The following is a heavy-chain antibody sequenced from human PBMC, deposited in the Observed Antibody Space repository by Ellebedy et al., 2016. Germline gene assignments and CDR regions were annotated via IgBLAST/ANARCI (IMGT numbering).Heavy chain of an antibody. D-gene: IGHD3-10*01. CDR1: GYTFTGYY. Sequence: ASVKVSCKASGYTFTGYYMHWVRQAPGQGLEWMGWINPNSGGTNYAQKFQGWVTMTRDTSISTAYMELSRLRSDDTAVYYCARTISYYPYGMDVWGQGTTVTVSS. V-gene: IGHV1-2*04. CDR3: ARTISYYPYGMDV. CDR2: INPNSGGT. J-gene: IGHJ6*02.